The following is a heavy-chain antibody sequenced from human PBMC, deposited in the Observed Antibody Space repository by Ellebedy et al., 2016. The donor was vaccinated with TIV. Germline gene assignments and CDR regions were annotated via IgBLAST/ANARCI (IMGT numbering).Heavy chain of an antibody. CDR1: GFTFSSYS. CDR3: AREGYYSALDV. Sequence: PGGSLRLSCAASGFTFSSYSMKRVRQAPGKGLEGVSYISTSGSVTSYTDSVKGRFTISRDNAKNSLYLQMNSLRAEDTAVYYCAREGYYSALDVWGQGTTVIVSS. J-gene: IGHJ6*02. D-gene: IGHD6-13*01. CDR2: ISTSGSVT. V-gene: IGHV3-48*01.